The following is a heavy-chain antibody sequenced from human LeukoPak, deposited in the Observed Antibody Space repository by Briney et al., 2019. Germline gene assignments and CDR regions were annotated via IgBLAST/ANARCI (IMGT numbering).Heavy chain of an antibody. V-gene: IGHV4-34*01. CDR1: GGSFSGYY. Sequence: PSETLSLTCAVYGGSFSGYYWSWIRQPPGKGLEWIGEINHSGSTNYNPSLKSRVTISVDTSKNQFSLKLSSVTAADTAVYYCARSSGWYDYWGQGTLVTVSS. D-gene: IGHD6-19*01. CDR2: INHSGST. CDR3: ARSSGWYDY. J-gene: IGHJ4*02.